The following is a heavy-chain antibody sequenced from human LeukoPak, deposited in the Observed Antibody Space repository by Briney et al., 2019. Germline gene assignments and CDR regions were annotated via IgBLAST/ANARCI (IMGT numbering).Heavy chain of an antibody. V-gene: IGHV3-21*01. D-gene: IGHD3-3*01. CDR1: GFTVSSNY. J-gene: IGHJ4*02. CDR2: ISSSSSYI. Sequence: GGSLRLSCAASGFTVSSNYMSWVRQAPGKGLEWVSSISSSSSYIYYADSVKGRFTISRDNAKNSLYLQMNSLRAEDTAVYYCARDQLHDFGSGYLYYFDYWGQGTLVTVSS. CDR3: ARDQLHDFGSGYLYYFDY.